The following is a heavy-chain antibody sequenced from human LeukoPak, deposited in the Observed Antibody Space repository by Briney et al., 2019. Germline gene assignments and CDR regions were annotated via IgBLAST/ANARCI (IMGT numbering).Heavy chain of an antibody. J-gene: IGHJ4*02. CDR2: LSGSGGST. CDR1: GFTFSSYA. CDR3: AKGGAIAVAH. V-gene: IGHV3-23*01. D-gene: IGHD6-19*01. Sequence: GGSLRLSCAASGFTFSSYALTWVRQAPGKGLEWVSALSGSGGSTYYADSVKGRFTISRDNSKNKLYLQMNSLRAEDTAVYYCAKGGAIAVAHGGQGTLVTVSS.